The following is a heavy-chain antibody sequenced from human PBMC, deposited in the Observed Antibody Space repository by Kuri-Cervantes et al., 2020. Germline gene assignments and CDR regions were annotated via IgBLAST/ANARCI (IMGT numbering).Heavy chain of an antibody. V-gene: IGHV4-39*07. Sequence: SEILSLTCTVSGGSISSSSYYWGWIRQPPGKGLEWIGSIYYSGSTYYNPSLKSRVTMSLDTSKNQFSLRLSSVTAADTAVYYCARAIYGDYFAAKDGGDKEQYYYYYYGMDVWGQGTTVTVSS. CDR1: GGSISSSSYY. J-gene: IGHJ6*02. CDR2: IYYSGST. D-gene: IGHD4-17*01. CDR3: ARAIYGDYFAAKDGGDKEQYYYYYYGMDV.